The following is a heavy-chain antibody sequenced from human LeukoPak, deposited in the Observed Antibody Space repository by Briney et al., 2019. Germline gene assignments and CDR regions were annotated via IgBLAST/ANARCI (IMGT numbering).Heavy chain of an antibody. CDR1: GFTFSSYG. CDR3: ARGMYYYDSSGYYAGY. J-gene: IGHJ4*02. V-gene: IGHV3-33*01. CDR2: IWYDGSNK. D-gene: IGHD3-22*01. Sequence: PGKSLRLSCAASGFTFSSYGMHWVRQAPGKGLEWVAVIWYDGSNKYYADSVKGRFTISRDNSKNTLSLQMNSLRAEDTAVYFCARGMYYYDSSGYYAGYWGQGTLVTVSS.